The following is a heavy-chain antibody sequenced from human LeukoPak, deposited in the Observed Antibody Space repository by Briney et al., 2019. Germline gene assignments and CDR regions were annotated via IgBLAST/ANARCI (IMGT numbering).Heavy chain of an antibody. CDR1: GGSISSSSYY. Sequence: SETLSLTCTVSGGSISSSSYYWGWIRQPPGKGLEWIGSIYYSGSTYYNPSLKSRVTISVDTSKNQFSLKLSSVTAADTAVYYCARLPGYYGSGRDAFDIWGQGTMVTVSS. V-gene: IGHV4-39*01. CDR2: IYYSGST. J-gene: IGHJ3*02. CDR3: ARLPGYYGSGRDAFDI. D-gene: IGHD3-10*01.